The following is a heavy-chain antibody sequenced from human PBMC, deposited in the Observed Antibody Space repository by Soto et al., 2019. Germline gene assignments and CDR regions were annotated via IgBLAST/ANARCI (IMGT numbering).Heavy chain of an antibody. D-gene: IGHD2-2*01. CDR2: ISYDGSNK. V-gene: IGHV3-30-3*01. Sequence: QVQLVESGGGVVQPGRSLRLSCAASGFTFSSYALHWVRQAPGKGLEWVAVISYDGSNKYYADSVKGRFTISRDNSKNTLYLQMNSLRAEDTAVYYCARDLGCSSTSCYRRTPWLDPWGQGTLVTVSS. J-gene: IGHJ5*02. CDR3: ARDLGCSSTSCYRRTPWLDP. CDR1: GFTFSSYA.